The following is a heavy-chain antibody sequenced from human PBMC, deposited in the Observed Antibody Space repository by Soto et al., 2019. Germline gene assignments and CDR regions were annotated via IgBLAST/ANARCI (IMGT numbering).Heavy chain of an antibody. Sequence: SETLSRTCTVSGGSISSYYWSWIRQPPGKGLEWIGYIYYSGSTNYNPSLKSRVTISVDTSKNQFSLKLSSVTAADTAVYYCARDRRYGDYVEFDYWGQGTLVTVSS. J-gene: IGHJ4*02. CDR2: IYYSGST. CDR1: GGSISSYY. D-gene: IGHD4-17*01. CDR3: ARDRRYGDYVEFDY. V-gene: IGHV4-59*01.